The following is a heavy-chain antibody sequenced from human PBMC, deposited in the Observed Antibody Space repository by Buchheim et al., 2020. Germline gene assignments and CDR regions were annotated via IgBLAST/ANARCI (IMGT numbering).Heavy chain of an antibody. CDR3: ARARQMSYYDFWSAKPGEIDY. V-gene: IGHV4-34*01. CDR2: INHSGST. Sequence: QVQLQQWGAGLLKPSETLSLTCAVYGGSFSGYYWSWIRQPPGKGLEWIGEINHSGSTNYNPSLKSRVTISVDTSKNQFSLKLSSVTAADTAVYYCARARQMSYYDFWSAKPGEIDYWGQGTL. J-gene: IGHJ4*02. CDR1: GGSFSGYY. D-gene: IGHD3-3*01.